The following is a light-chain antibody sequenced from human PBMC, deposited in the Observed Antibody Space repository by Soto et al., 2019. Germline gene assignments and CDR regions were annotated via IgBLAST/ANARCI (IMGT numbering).Light chain of an antibody. J-gene: IGLJ1*01. Sequence: QSALTQPASVSGSPGHSITITCTGTSSDVGGYNYVSWYQQHPGKAPKLMIYDVSSRPSGVSSRFSASKSGNTASLTISGLQAEDEADYYCMSYTTSRIPYVFGTGTKLTVL. CDR1: SSDVGGYNY. CDR3: MSYTTSRIPYV. V-gene: IGLV2-14*03. CDR2: DVS.